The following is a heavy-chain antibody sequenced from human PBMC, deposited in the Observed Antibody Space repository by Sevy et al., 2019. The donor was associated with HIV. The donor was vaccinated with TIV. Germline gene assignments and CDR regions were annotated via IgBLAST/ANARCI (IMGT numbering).Heavy chain of an antibody. Sequence: VGSLRLSCAASGFTFSSYWMSWVRQAPGKGLEWVANIKQDGSEKYYVDSVKGRFTISRDNAKNSLYLQMNSLRAEDTAVYYCARAGYSSSPSYYYYYMDVWGKGTTVTVSS. J-gene: IGHJ6*03. CDR2: IKQDGSEK. CDR1: GFTFSSYW. V-gene: IGHV3-7*03. CDR3: ARAGYSSSPSYYYYYMDV. D-gene: IGHD6-13*01.